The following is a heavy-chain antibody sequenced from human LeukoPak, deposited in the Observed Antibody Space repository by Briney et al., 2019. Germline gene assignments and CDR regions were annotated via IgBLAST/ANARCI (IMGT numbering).Heavy chain of an antibody. CDR3: ARHLKEKYCTGGSCGFDS. J-gene: IGHJ4*02. CDR2: IYYSGPT. V-gene: IGHV4-59*08. CDR1: GDSISGYY. Sequence: SETLSLNCSVSGDSISGYYWSWIRQPPGKGLEWMGFIYYSGPTYYTPSLRSRLTMSVDTSKNLFSLRLSSVTAADTAVYYCARHLKEKYCTGGSCGFDSWGQGTLVTVSS. D-gene: IGHD2-15*01.